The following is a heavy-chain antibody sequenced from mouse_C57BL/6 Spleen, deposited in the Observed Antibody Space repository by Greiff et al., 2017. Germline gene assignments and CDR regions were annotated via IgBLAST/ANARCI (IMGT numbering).Heavy chain of an antibody. J-gene: IGHJ4*01. CDR2: IDPENGDT. CDR3: TSFYYDNYYAMDY. CDR1: GFNIKDDY. V-gene: IGHV14-4*01. Sequence: VQLQQSGAELVRPGASVKLSCTASGFNIKDDYMHWVKQSPEQGLEWIGWIDPENGDTEYASKFQGKATITADTSSNTAYLQLSSLTTEDTAVYYCTSFYYDNYYAMDYWGQGTSVTVSS. D-gene: IGHD2-4*01.